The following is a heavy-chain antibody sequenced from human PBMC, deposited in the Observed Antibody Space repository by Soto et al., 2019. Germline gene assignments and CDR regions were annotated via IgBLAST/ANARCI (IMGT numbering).Heavy chain of an antibody. J-gene: IGHJ4*02. D-gene: IGHD3-10*01. CDR3: VRLIRGALAYYFDS. V-gene: IGHV2-5*04. CDR1: GFSATASGVG. Sequence: QITLKESGPPLVKPTQTLTLTCAFSGFSATASGVGVAWVRPPPGKALEWLAVIYWDDADQYRPSVKSRLPIIRDTSKKHVVLPMTTRDPVDTGTYFCVRLIRGALAYYFDSWGPGTLVTFTS. CDR2: IYWDDAD.